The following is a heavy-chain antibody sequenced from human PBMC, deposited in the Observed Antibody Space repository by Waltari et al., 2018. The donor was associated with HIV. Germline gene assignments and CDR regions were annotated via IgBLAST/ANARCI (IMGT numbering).Heavy chain of an antibody. J-gene: IGHJ5*02. Sequence: QLQLQESGPGLVKPSETLSLTCTVSGGSISSSSYYWGWIRQPPGKGLEWIGSIYYSGSTYYNPSLKSRVTISVDTSKNQFSLKLSSVTAADTAVYYCASQGVTRGWFDPWGQGTLVTVSS. V-gene: IGHV4-39*01. D-gene: IGHD2-2*01. CDR1: GGSISSSSYY. CDR2: IYYSGST. CDR3: ASQGVTRGWFDP.